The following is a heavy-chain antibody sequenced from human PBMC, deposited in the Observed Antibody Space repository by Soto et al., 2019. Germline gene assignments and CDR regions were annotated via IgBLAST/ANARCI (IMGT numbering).Heavy chain of an antibody. J-gene: IGHJ4*02. Sequence: EVQLLESGGGLVQPGGSLRLSCAASGFTFTNYAMTWVRRAPVKGLEWVSALSGNGAVTYYADSVKGRFTVSRDSSKNTLYLQMNSLRDEDTAVYDCARRRGYCTGSECDSDDDWGQGTRVTVSS. CDR1: GFTFTNYA. V-gene: IGHV3-23*01. CDR3: ARRRGYCTGSECDSDDD. D-gene: IGHD2-8*02. CDR2: LSGNGAVT.